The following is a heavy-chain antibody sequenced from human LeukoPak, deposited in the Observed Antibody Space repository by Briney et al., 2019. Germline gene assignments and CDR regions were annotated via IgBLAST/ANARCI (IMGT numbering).Heavy chain of an antibody. J-gene: IGHJ5*02. Sequence: SVKVSCKASGGTFSSYAISWVRQAPGQGLEWMGGIIPIFGTANYAQKFQGRVTITADESTSTAYMELSSLRSEDTAVYYCARDQWLGYNWFDPWGQGTLVTVSS. CDR3: ARDQWLGYNWFDP. D-gene: IGHD6-19*01. CDR1: GGTFSSYA. V-gene: IGHV1-69*13. CDR2: IIPIFGTA.